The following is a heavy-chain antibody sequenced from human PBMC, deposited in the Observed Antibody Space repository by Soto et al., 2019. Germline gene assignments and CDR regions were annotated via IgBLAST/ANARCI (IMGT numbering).Heavy chain of an antibody. Sequence: QVQLVESGGGVVQPGRSLRLSCAASGFTFSSYAMHWVRQAPGKGPEWVAVISYDGSNKYYADSVKGRFTISRDNSKNTLYLQMNSLRAEDTAVYYCARDLAGYYYGSSFDYWGQGTLVTVSS. CDR3: ARDLAGYYYGSSFDY. V-gene: IGHV3-30-3*01. J-gene: IGHJ4*02. D-gene: IGHD3-10*01. CDR2: ISYDGSNK. CDR1: GFTFSSYA.